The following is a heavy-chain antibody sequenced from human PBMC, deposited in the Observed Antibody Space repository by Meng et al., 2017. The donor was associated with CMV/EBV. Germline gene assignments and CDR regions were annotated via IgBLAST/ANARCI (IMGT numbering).Heavy chain of an antibody. J-gene: IGHJ3*02. V-gene: IGHV1-2*02. D-gene: IGHD2-21*01. Sequence: ASVKVSCKASGYTFTGYYMHWVRQAPEQGLEWMGWINPNSGGTNYAQKFQGRVTMTRDTSISTAYMELSRLRSDDTAVYYCARSSPSLPSGGGDSYDAFDIWGQGTMVTVSS. CDR1: GYTFTGYY. CDR2: INPNSGGT. CDR3: ARSSPSLPSGGGDSYDAFDI.